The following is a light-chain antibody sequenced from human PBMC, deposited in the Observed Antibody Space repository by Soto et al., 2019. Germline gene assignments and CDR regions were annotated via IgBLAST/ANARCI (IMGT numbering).Light chain of an antibody. Sequence: DIQMSQFPSILTASVGDSVTIICRASQSINRWLAWYQQKPGRAPKLLIYDASNLQSGVPARFSGSGSGTEFALTISSLQPDDFATYHCQEYNTYSCAFGQGTKVEMK. CDR1: QSINRW. CDR3: QEYNTYSCA. V-gene: IGKV1-5*02. J-gene: IGKJ1*01. CDR2: DAS.